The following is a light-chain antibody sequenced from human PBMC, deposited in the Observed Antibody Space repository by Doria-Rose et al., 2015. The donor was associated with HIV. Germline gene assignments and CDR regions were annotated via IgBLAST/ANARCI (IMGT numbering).Light chain of an antibody. CDR3: HQYASSRT. CDR1: QSVSANY. Sequence: TQSPGTLSLSPGERATLSCRARQSVSANYLAWYQQRPGQSPRLLIYDASSRATDIPDRFSGSGSGTDFTLTISRLEPEDFAVYYCHQYASSRTFGQGTKVEIK. J-gene: IGKJ1*01. V-gene: IGKV3-20*01. CDR2: DAS.